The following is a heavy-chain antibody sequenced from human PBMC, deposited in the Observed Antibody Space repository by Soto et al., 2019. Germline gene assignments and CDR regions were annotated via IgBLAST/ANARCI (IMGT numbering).Heavy chain of an antibody. CDR2: IYYSGST. CDR3: AHRRGISYYFFDY. CDR1: GGSISSYY. J-gene: IGHJ4*02. D-gene: IGHD2-15*01. V-gene: IGHV4-59*01. Sequence: PSETLSLTCTVSGGSISSYYWNWIRQPPGKGLEWIGYIYYSGSTNYNPSLKSRVTISVDTSKKQFSLKLGSVTAADTAVYYCAHRRGISYYFFDYWGPGTLVTV.